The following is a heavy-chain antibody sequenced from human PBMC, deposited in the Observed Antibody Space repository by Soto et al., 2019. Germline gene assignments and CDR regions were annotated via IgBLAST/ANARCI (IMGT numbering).Heavy chain of an antibody. D-gene: IGHD3-22*01. CDR1: GFTFSTYA. J-gene: IGHJ4*02. CDR3: AKDVYDSSGDVYYFDS. Sequence: EVQLLESGGGLVQPGGSLRLSCAASGFTFSTYAMSWVRQTPGKGLEWVSAISGSPSSTYYADSVKGRFTISRDNSKKTLCMQMSSLRAEDTAVYYCAKDVYDSSGDVYYFDSGGQGTLVTVSS. CDR2: ISGSPSST. V-gene: IGHV3-23*01.